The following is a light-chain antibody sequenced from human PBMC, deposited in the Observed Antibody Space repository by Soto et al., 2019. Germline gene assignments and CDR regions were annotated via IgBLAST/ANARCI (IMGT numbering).Light chain of an antibody. CDR3: SSYTSSSTLGLYV. V-gene: IGLV2-14*01. CDR1: SSDVGGYNY. J-gene: IGLJ1*01. CDR2: EVS. Sequence: TQPASVSGAPGQASTISCTGTSSDVGGYNYVSWYQQHPGKAPKLMIYEVSNRPSGVSNRFSGSKSGNTASLTISGLQAEDEADYYCSSYTSSSTLGLYVFGTGTKVTVL.